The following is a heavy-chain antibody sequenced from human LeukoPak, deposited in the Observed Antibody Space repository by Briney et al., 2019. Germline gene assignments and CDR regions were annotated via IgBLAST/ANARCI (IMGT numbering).Heavy chain of an antibody. Sequence: SETLSLTCTVSGVSMRTYYWSWIRQPPGKGLEGIGYVSYSGNTDYNPSLKSRLTISIDTSETQFSLKLTSVTAADTAIYYCASQGSDSGWFYFRGQGTLVTVSS. V-gene: IGHV4-59*08. CDR3: ASQGSDSGWFYF. CDR1: GVSMRTYY. D-gene: IGHD6-19*01. CDR2: VSYSGNT. J-gene: IGHJ4*02.